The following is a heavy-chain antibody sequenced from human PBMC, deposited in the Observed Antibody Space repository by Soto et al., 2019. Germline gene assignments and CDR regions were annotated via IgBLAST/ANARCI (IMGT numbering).Heavy chain of an antibody. CDR3: AKDLRIAAAGTKY. CDR1: GFTFSSYA. Sequence: PGGSLRLSCAASGFTFSSYAMRWVLQAPGKGLEWVSAISGSGGSTYYADSVKGRFTISRDNSKNTLYLQMNSLRAEDTAVYYCAKDLRIAAAGTKYWGQGTLVTVTS. D-gene: IGHD6-13*01. J-gene: IGHJ4*02. V-gene: IGHV3-23*01. CDR2: ISGSGGST.